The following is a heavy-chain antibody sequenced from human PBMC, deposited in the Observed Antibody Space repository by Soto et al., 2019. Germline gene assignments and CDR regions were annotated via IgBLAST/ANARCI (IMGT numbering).Heavy chain of an antibody. J-gene: IGHJ4*02. V-gene: IGHV3-23*01. CDR2: ISGSGDST. CDR1: GFTFNSYA. Sequence: EVQLLESGGGSVQPGGSLRLSCAASGFTFNSYAMIWVRQAPGKGLEWVSSISGSGDSTYYANSVQGRFTISRDNCKNTVYSQLNSLRADDTAVYYCAKDRWSDSSTSFYTHWGQGNHVTVSS. CDR3: AKDRWSDSSTSFYTH. D-gene: IGHD2-2*01.